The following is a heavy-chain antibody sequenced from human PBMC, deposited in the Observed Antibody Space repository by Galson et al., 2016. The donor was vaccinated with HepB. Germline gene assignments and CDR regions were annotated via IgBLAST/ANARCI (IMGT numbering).Heavy chain of an antibody. CDR1: GGTFTYSNYA. Sequence: SVKVSCKASGGTFTYSNYAISWVRQAPGQGLEWMGGIITMFGTTTYAQKFQGRVTITADESTSTVYMELSRLRSQDTAIYYCARAEDGFLEWLLEEWGQGTLVTVSS. J-gene: IGHJ4*02. CDR3: ARAEDGFLEWLLEE. D-gene: IGHD3-3*01. V-gene: IGHV1-69*13. CDR2: IITMFGTT.